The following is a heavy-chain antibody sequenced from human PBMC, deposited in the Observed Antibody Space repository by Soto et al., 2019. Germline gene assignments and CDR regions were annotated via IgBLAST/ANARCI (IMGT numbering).Heavy chain of an antibody. V-gene: IGHV1-18*01. D-gene: IGHD3-10*01. Sequence: ASVKVSCKASGYTFTSYGISWVRQAPGQGLEWMGWISAYNGNTNYAQKLKGRVTMTTDTSTSTAYMELRSLRSDDTAVYYCARDRPGGLLWFGEPIGPYFDYWGQGALVTVSS. CDR3: ARDRPGGLLWFGEPIGPYFDY. CDR2: ISAYNGNT. J-gene: IGHJ4*02. CDR1: GYTFTSYG.